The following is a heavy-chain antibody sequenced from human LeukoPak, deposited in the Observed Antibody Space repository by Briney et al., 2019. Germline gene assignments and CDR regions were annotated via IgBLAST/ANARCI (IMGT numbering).Heavy chain of an antibody. CDR3: ARDGREWWELYTSAFGY. J-gene: IGHJ4*02. CDR2: VSSSGSTI. D-gene: IGHD2-15*01. CDR1: GFTFSSYT. Sequence: PGGSLRLSCAASGFTFSSYTMNWVRQAPGKGLEWVSYVSSSGSTIYYADSVKGRFTISRDNSKNSLYLKMNSLRAEDTAVYYYARDGREWWELYTSAFGYWGQGTLVTVSS. V-gene: IGHV3-48*01.